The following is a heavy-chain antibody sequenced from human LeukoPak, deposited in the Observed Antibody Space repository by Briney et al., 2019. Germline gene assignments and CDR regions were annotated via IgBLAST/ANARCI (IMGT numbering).Heavy chain of an antibody. J-gene: IGHJ4*02. CDR1: GFTFSRYA. Sequence: GGSLRLSCAASGFTFSRYAMSWVRQAPGKGLEWVSTFGNSAHYADSVKGRFTISRDNSKNTLYLQMNSLRADDTAVYYCAMMTTVTLQRPGWGQGTLVTVSS. V-gene: IGHV3-23*01. CDR3: AMMTTVTLQRPG. CDR2: FGNSA. D-gene: IGHD4-17*01.